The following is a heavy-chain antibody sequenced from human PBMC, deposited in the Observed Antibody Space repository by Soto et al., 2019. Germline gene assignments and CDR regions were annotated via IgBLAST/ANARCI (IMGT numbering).Heavy chain of an antibody. CDR2: ISGSGGST. J-gene: IGHJ3*02. CDR3: ARDLGGYDSPDAFDI. V-gene: IGHV3-23*01. CDR1: GFTFSSYA. Sequence: PGGSLRLSCAASGFTFSSYAMSWVRQAPGKGLEWVSAISGSGGSTYYADSVKARFTISRDNSKNTLYLQMNSLRPEDTAVYYCARDLGGYDSPDAFDIWGQGTLVTVSS. D-gene: IGHD5-12*01.